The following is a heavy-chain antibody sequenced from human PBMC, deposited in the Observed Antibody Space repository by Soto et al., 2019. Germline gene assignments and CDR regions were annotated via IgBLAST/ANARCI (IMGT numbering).Heavy chain of an antibody. CDR2: ISGRGTGT. D-gene: IGHD3-22*01. V-gene: IGHV3-23*01. Sequence: PGGSPRVCSAACVVRVCIYAMNWVRKTTGKGPEWVSGISGRGTGTYYADSVKGRFTISRDNSKNTVYLQMNSLRAEDTAVYYCVKDSQYYFYSSGYLGYLGKGTLVIVSS. J-gene: IGHJ4*02. CDR3: VKDSQYYFYSSGYLGY. CDR1: VVRVCIYA.